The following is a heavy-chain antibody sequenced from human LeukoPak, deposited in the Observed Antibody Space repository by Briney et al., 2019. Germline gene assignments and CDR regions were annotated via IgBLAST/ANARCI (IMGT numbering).Heavy chain of an antibody. V-gene: IGHV4-39*01. CDR2: IHYTGST. J-gene: IGHJ4*02. CDR1: GDSISSSSYY. CDR3: ARYWGPYDNSGAYFDY. Sequence: SETLSLTCTVSGDSISSSSYYWVWLRQPPGKWLEWIATIHYTGSTYYNPSLKSRVTISVDTSKNQFSLKLSSVTAEDTAMYYCARYWGPYDNSGAYFDYWGQGTLVTVSS. D-gene: IGHD3-22*01.